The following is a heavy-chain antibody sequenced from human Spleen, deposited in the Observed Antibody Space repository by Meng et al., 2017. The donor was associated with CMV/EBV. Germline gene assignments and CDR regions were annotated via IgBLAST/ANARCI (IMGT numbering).Heavy chain of an antibody. J-gene: IGHJ4*02. Sequence: GGSLRLSCAASGFMFSNYVMNWVRQAQGKGLEWVSTITTGGTYYADSVKGRFTVSRDNSKNTLYLQLNSLRVEDTAVYYCAKRPGSGSYNKKYFDYWGQGALVTVS. D-gene: IGHD3-3*01. V-gene: IGHV3-23*01. CDR3: AKRPGSGSYNKKYFDY. CDR1: GFMFSNYV. CDR2: ITTGGT.